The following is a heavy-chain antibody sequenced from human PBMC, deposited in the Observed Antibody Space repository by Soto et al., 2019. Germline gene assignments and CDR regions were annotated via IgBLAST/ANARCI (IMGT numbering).Heavy chain of an antibody. D-gene: IGHD6-6*01. CDR3: ARDSCARHV. V-gene: IGHV3-74*03. J-gene: IGHJ6*04. Sequence: PGGSLRLSCAASGFTFSNYWMNWVRQAPGKGLEWVSRINISGSGTTYADSVKGRFTISRDNAKNTVFLEMKNLSAEDTAVYYCARDSCARHVGGKGNAVTVSS. CDR2: INISGSGT. CDR1: GFTFSNYW.